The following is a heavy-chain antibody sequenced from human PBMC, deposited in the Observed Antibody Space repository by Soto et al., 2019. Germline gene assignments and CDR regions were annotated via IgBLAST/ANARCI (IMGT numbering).Heavy chain of an antibody. J-gene: IGHJ6*02. D-gene: IGHD2-2*01. CDR2: IYYSGST. Sequence: PSETLSLTCTVSGGSISSSSYYWGWIRQPPGKGLEWIGSIYYSGSTYYNPSLKSRVTISVDTSKNQFSPQLNSVTPEDTAVYYCAREGCSSTSCSSWIQYYYYYYGMDVWGQGTTVTVSS. V-gene: IGHV4-39*02. CDR3: AREGCSSTSCSSWIQYYYYYYGMDV. CDR1: GGSISSSSYY.